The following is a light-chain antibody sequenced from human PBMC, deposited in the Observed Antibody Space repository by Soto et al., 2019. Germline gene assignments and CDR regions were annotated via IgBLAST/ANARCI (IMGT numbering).Light chain of an antibody. V-gene: IGKV3-15*01. CDR2: GAS. CDR1: QSVSSN. Sequence: EIVMTQSPATLSVSPGERATLSGRASQSVSSNLAWYQQKPGQAPRLLIYGASTRATGIPARFSGSGSGTEFTLTISSLQSEDFAVYYCQQYNNWPFGQGTKVDIK. CDR3: QQYNNWP. J-gene: IGKJ1*01.